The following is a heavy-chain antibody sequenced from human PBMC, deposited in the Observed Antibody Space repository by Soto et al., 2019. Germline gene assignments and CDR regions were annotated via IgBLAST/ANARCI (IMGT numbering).Heavy chain of an antibody. D-gene: IGHD2-2*01. CDR3: ARKVLGSTSRPDWWYFDL. CDR1: GLTFINYA. V-gene: IGHV3-23*01. J-gene: IGHJ2*01. CDR2: ISGGGDRT. Sequence: EVQLLESGGGLVKPGGSLRLSCVASGLTFINYAMNWVRQTPGKGLEWVSTISGGGDRTFDAETVKGRFTISRDNSKNTVNLQMNSLRADDTAVYYCARKVLGSTSRPDWWYFDLWGRGTLVTVSS.